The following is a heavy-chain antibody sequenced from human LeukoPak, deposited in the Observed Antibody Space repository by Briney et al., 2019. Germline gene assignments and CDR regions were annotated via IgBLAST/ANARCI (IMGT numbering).Heavy chain of an antibody. CDR3: ARVGGDWNGDY. D-gene: IGHD1-1*01. J-gene: IGHJ4*02. V-gene: IGHV1-8*02. Sequence: ASVKVSCKASGYTFTGYYMHWVRQAPGQGLEWMGWINPNSGNTGYAQKFQGRVTMTRNTSISTAYMELSSLRSEDTAVYYCARVGGDWNGDYWGQGTLVTVSS. CDR1: GYTFTGYY. CDR2: INPNSGNT.